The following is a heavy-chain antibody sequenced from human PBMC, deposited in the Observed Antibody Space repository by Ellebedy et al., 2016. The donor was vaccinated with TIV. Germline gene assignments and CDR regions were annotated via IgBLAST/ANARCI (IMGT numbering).Heavy chain of an antibody. Sequence: GESLKISXAASGFTFSSFAMSWVRQAPGKGLEWVSAISGSGGSTYYADSVKGRFTISRDNSKNTLYLQMNSLRAEDTAVYYCARHGGDYWGQGSLVTVSS. CDR1: GFTFSSFA. J-gene: IGHJ4*02. CDR2: ISGSGGST. D-gene: IGHD3-16*01. CDR3: ARHGGDY. V-gene: IGHV3-23*01.